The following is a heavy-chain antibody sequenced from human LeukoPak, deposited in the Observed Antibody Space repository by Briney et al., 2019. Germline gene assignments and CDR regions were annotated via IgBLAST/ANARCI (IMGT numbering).Heavy chain of an antibody. CDR2: INSDGSST. Sequence: PGGSLRLSCAASGFTFSSYWMHWVRQALGKGLGWVSRINSDGSSTSYADSVKGRFTISRDNAKNTLYLQMNSLRAEDTAVYYCARGLPDSSGYPDYWGQGTLVTVSS. D-gene: IGHD3-22*01. CDR1: GFTFSSYW. CDR3: ARGLPDSSGYPDY. J-gene: IGHJ4*02. V-gene: IGHV3-74*01.